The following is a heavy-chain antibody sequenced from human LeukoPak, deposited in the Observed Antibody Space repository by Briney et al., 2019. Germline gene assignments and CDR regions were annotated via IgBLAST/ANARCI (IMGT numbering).Heavy chain of an antibody. CDR2: ISSSSSYI. D-gene: IGHD3-10*01. CDR1: GFTFSSYS. J-gene: IGHJ4*02. V-gene: IGHV3-21*01. Sequence: GGSLRLSCAASGFTFSSYSMTWVRQAPGKGLEWVSSISSSSSYIYYADSVKGRFTISRDNAKNTLYLQMNSLGAEDTAVYFCTRGNYGPDYWGQGTLVTVSS. CDR3: TRGNYGPDY.